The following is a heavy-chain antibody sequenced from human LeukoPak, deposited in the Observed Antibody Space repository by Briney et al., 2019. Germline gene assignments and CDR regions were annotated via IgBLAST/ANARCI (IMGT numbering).Heavy chain of an antibody. Sequence: ASVKVSCKASGYTFTSYYMHWVRQAPGQGLEWMGWINPNSGGTNYAQKFQGWVTMTRDTSISTAYMELSRLRSDDTAVYYCARTVGSDGSSWYYYGMDVWGQGTTVTVSS. CDR2: INPNSGGT. CDR3: ARTVGSDGSSWYYYGMDV. V-gene: IGHV1-2*04. J-gene: IGHJ6*02. CDR1: GYTFTSYY. D-gene: IGHD6-13*01.